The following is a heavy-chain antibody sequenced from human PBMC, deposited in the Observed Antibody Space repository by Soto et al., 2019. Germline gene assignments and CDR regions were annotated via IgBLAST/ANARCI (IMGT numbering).Heavy chain of an antibody. CDR1: GFTFSSYG. Sequence: QVQLVESGGGVVQPGRSLRLSCAASGFTFSSYGMHWVRQAPGKGLEWVAVISYDGSNKYYADSVKGRFTISRDNSKNTLYLQMNSLRAEDTAVYYCAKVSEQLAKKYYCDYWGQGTLVTVSS. CDR3: AKVSEQLAKKYYCDY. V-gene: IGHV3-30*18. J-gene: IGHJ4*02. CDR2: ISYDGSNK. D-gene: IGHD6-6*01.